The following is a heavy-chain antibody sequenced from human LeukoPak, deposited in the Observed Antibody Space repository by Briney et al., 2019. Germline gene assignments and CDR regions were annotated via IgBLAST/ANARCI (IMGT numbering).Heavy chain of an antibody. V-gene: IGHV3-7*01. Sequence: PGGSLRLSCAASGFTFSDYWMSWVRQVPGKGLEWVANIKQDGSEKYYVDSVKGRFTISRDNAKNSLYLQMNSLRAEDTAVYYCARGGLGDYWGQGTLVTVSS. CDR1: GFTFSDYW. J-gene: IGHJ4*02. CDR2: IKQDGSEK. CDR3: ARGGLGDY.